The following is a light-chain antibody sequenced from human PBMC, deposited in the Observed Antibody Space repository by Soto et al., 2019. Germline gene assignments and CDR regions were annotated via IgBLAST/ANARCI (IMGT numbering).Light chain of an antibody. CDR3: LQDYTYPYT. CDR2: TAS. Sequence: AIPMTQSPSSLSASVGDRVTISCRASQGIRNDLGWYQQRPGEAPKLLIYTASSLQDGVPLRFSGSGSGTDFTLTISSLQPEDFATYYCLQDYTYPYTFGQGTKLEIK. CDR1: QGIRND. J-gene: IGKJ2*01. V-gene: IGKV1-6*01.